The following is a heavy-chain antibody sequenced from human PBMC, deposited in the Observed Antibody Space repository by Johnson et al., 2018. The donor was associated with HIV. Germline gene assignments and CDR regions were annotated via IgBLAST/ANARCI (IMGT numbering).Heavy chain of an antibody. CDR2: ISYDGSSK. J-gene: IGHJ3*02. CDR1: GFTFSSYT. Sequence: QVQLVESGGGVVQPGRSLRLSCAASGFTFSSYTMHWVRQAPGKGLEWVALISYDGSSKYFAASVKGRFTISRDNSKNTLYLQMNSLRAEDTAVYYCARGGSSGYYIFRAFDIWGQGTMVTVSS. V-gene: IGHV3-30-3*01. CDR3: ARGGSSGYYIFRAFDI. D-gene: IGHD3-22*01.